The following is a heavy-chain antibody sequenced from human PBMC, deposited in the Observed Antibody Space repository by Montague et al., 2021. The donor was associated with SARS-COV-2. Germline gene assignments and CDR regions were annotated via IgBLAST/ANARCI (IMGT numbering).Heavy chain of an antibody. Sequence: TLSLTCTASGDSISSGDYHWSWVRQPAGKGLEWIGYIYTLGSTSYNPSLKSRVTISMDTSKNQLSLKLSSVTAADTAVYFCARSPYRTTYLNGMDVWGQGTTVTVSS. CDR3: ARSPYRTTYLNGMDV. CDR2: IYTLGST. D-gene: IGHD1-14*01. V-gene: IGHV4-61*09. J-gene: IGHJ6*02. CDR1: GDSISSGDYH.